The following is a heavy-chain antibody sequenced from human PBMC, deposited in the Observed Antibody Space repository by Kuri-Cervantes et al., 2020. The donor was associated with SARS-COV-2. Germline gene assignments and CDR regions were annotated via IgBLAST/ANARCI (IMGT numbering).Heavy chain of an antibody. CDR1: GFTVSSNY. V-gene: IGHV3-53*01. Sequence: GGSLRLSCAASGFTVSSNYMSWVRQAPGKGLGWVSVIYSGGSTYYADSVKGRFTISRDNAKNSLYLQMNSLRADDTAVYYCAKLALWTGDHNGKFDCWGQGTLVTVSS. CDR2: IYSGGST. J-gene: IGHJ4*02. CDR3: AKLALWTGDHNGKFDC. D-gene: IGHD3/OR15-3a*01.